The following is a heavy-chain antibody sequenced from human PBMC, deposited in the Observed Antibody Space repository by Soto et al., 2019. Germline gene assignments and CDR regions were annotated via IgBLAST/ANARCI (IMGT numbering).Heavy chain of an antibody. CDR3: ASGTTVVTLGWYLDL. V-gene: IGHV3-48*02. CDR1: GFTFSSYT. CDR2: ISSSSNTI. D-gene: IGHD4-17*01. Sequence: EVQLVESGGGLVQPGGSLRLSCAASGFTFSSYTMNWVRQAPGKGLEWVSYISSSSNTIYYADSVKGRFTISRDNAKNSLYLQVNSLRDEDTAVYYCASGTTVVTLGWYLDLWGRGTLVTVSS. J-gene: IGHJ2*01.